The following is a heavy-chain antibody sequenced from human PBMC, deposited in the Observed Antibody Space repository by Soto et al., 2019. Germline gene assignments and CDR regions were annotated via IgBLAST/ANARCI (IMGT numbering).Heavy chain of an antibody. D-gene: IGHD3-3*01. CDR1: GGAISGYY. V-gene: IGHV4-4*07. CDR3: ARGQRFSDWFDP. J-gene: IGHJ5*02. Sequence: SETLSLTCTVTGGAISGYYWTWIRQSAGGGLEWIGRIYSSGSTNYNPSLKSRVTISLDTSMNHFSLRLSSVTAADTAVYYCARGQRFSDWFDPWGQGTLVTVSS. CDR2: IYSSGST.